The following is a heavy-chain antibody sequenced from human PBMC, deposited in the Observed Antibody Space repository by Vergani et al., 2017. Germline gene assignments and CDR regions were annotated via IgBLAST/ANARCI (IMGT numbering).Heavy chain of an antibody. D-gene: IGHD5-12*01. CDR3: ARQGWMGQVDY. CDR1: GGSISSSNNY. CDR2: IYYSGTTHST. Sequence: QVQLQESGPGLVKPSETLSLTCTVSGGSISSSNNYWGWIRQSPGKGLEWIGCIYYSGTTHSTYYNPSLKSRVTISVDTSKNQFSLKLTSGTAADPAVFYCARQGWMGQVDYWGQGTLVTVSS. J-gene: IGHJ4*02. V-gene: IGHV4-39*01.